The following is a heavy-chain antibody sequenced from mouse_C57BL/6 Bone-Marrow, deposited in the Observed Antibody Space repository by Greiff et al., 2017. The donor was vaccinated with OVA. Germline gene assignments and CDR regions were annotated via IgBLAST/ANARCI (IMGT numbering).Heavy chain of an antibody. D-gene: IGHD1-1*01. CDR1: GEKGTSYW. CDR2: IDPNSGGT. J-gene: IGHJ2*01. Sequence: QVQLQQPGAELVKPGAAGKLSCKESGEKGTSYWREGVKQRPGRGLEWIGRIDPNSGGTKYNEKFKSKATLTVDKPSSTAYMQLSSLTSEDSAVYYCARSDYYGSSRSRRTLDYWGQGTTLTVSS. CDR3: ARSDYYGSSRSRRTLDY. V-gene: IGHV1-72*01.